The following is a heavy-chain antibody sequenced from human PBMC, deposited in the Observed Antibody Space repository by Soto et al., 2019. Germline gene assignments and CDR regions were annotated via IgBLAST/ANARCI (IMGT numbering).Heavy chain of an antibody. CDR3: AGAGYVWGSYRNDACDM. D-gene: IGHD3-16*02. Sequence: QVQLVQSGAEVKKPGSSVKVSCKASGGTFSSYGIDWVRQAPGQGLEWMGGIIPILGTSNYAQKFQGRVTITADESTRTAYMDLSSLRSEDTAVYYCAGAGYVWGSYRNDACDMWGRGTMVTVSS. CDR2: IIPILGTS. J-gene: IGHJ3*02. V-gene: IGHV1-69*12. CDR1: GGTFSSYG.